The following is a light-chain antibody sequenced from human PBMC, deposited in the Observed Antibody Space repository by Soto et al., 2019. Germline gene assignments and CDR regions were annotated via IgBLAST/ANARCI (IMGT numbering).Light chain of an antibody. Sequence: YELTQPPSVSVSPGQTASITCSGDKLGDKYACWYQQKPGQSPVPVIYQDSKRPSGIPERFSGSNSGNTATLTISGPQAMDEAVYYCQAWDSSTVVFGGGTKLTVL. V-gene: IGLV3-1*01. CDR1: KLGDKY. J-gene: IGLJ2*01. CDR2: QDS. CDR3: QAWDSSTVV.